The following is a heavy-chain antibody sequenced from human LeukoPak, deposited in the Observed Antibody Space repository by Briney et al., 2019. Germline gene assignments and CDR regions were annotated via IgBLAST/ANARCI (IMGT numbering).Heavy chain of an antibody. V-gene: IGHV5-51*01. J-gene: IGHJ4*02. CDR1: GYSFTSYW. CDR3: ARRERYSSSWYFDC. D-gene: IGHD6-13*01. Sequence: PGESLKISCKGSGYSFTSYWTGWVRQMPGKGLEWMGIIYPSDSDTRYSPSFQGQVTISADKSISTAYLQWSNLKASDTAMYYCARRERYSSSWYFDCWGQGTLVTVSS. CDR2: IYPSDSDT.